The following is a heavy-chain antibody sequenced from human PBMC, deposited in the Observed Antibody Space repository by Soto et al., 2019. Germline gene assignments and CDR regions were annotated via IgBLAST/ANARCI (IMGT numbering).Heavy chain of an antibody. CDR3: TRDCEKGYGMDV. CDR2: ISSSSSYI. V-gene: IGHV3-21*01. CDR1: GFTFSSYS. Sequence: PGGSLRLSCAASGFTFSSYSMNWVRQAPGKGLEWVSSISSSSSYIYYADSVEDRFTISRDNAKNSLYLQMNSLRAEDTAVYYCTRDCEKGYGMDVWGQGTTVTVSS. J-gene: IGHJ6*02.